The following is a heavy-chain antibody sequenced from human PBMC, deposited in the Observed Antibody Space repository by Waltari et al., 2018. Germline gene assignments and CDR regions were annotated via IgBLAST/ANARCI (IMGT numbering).Heavy chain of an antibody. CDR1: GGSISTRNYY. Sequence: QLQLQESGPGLVKSSETLSLICTVSGGSISTRNYYWGWIRQPPGKGLEWIGSGDYGGRKYYNPSLKSRVTTSIDTSKNQYFLKLSSVTAADTAVYYCARRFCTEDVCPGRNWYFDIWGRGTLVKVSS. CDR3: ARRFCTEDVCPGRNWYFDI. V-gene: IGHV4-39*01. D-gene: IGHD2-8*01. J-gene: IGHJ2*01. CDR2: GDYGGRK.